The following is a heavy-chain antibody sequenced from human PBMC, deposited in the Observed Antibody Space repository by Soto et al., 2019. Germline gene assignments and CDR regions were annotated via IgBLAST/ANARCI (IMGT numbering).Heavy chain of an antibody. D-gene: IGHD3-3*01. CDR1: GFTFSSYA. CDR3: ARDQVSIFGVVTITGWFDP. V-gene: IGHV3-30-3*01. J-gene: IGHJ5*02. Sequence: QVQLVESGGGVVQPGRSLRLSCAASGFTFSSYAMHWVRQAPGKGLEWVAVISYDGSNKYYADSVKGRFTISRDNSKNTLYLQMNSLRAEDTAVYYCARDQVSIFGVVTITGWFDPWGQGTLVTVSS. CDR2: ISYDGSNK.